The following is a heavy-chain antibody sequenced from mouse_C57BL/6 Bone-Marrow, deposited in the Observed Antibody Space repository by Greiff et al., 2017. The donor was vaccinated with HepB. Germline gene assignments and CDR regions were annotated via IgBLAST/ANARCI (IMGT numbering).Heavy chain of an antibody. CDR1: GFNIKDDY. CDR3: AREEEYYGSSYYFDY. V-gene: IGHV14-4*01. Sequence: EVQLQESGAELVRPGASVKLSCTASGFNIKDDYMHWVKQRPEQGLEWIGWIDPENGDTEYASKFQGKATITADTSSNTAYLQLSSLTSEDTAFYYCAREEEYYGSSYYFDYWGQGTTLTVSS. D-gene: IGHD1-1*01. J-gene: IGHJ2*01. CDR2: IDPENGDT.